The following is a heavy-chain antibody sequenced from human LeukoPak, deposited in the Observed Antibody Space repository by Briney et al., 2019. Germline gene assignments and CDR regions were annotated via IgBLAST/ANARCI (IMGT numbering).Heavy chain of an antibody. CDR2: ISGSGGST. CDR1: GFTFSSYW. CDR3: AKARATVVTLSGFDY. V-gene: IGHV3-23*01. D-gene: IGHD4-23*01. Sequence: GGSLRLSCAASGFTFSSYWMSWVRQAPGKGLEWVSAISGSGGSTYYADSVKGRFTISRDNSKNTLYLQMNSLRAEDTAVYYCAKARATVVTLSGFDYWGQGTLVTVSS. J-gene: IGHJ4*02.